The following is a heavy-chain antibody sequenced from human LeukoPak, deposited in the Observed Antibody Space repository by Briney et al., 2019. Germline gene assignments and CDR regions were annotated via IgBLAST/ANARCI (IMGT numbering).Heavy chain of an antibody. V-gene: IGHV3-23*01. CDR3: AKCILTGYYKGYMDV. D-gene: IGHD3-9*01. Sequence: GGSLRLSCAASGFTFSSYSMNWVRQAPGKGLEWVSAISGSGGSSFYADSVKGRFTISRDNSKNTLYLQMNSLRAEDTAVYYCAKCILTGYYKGYMDVWGKGTTVTISS. CDR2: ISGSGGSS. J-gene: IGHJ6*03. CDR1: GFTFSSYS.